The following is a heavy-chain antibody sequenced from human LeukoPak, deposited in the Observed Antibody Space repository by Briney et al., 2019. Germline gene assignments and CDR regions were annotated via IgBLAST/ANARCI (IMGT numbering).Heavy chain of an antibody. Sequence: KPSETLSLTCTVSGVTVSTYYWNWIRQPPGKGLEWIGYIYYSGSTDSNPSLKSRVTISVDTSKNQISLKLSSVTAADTAVYYCARTYCRAGSCHFDYWGQGTLVTVSS. CDR3: ARTYCRAGSCHFDY. D-gene: IGHD2-15*01. CDR1: GVTVSTYY. V-gene: IGHV4-59*08. J-gene: IGHJ4*02. CDR2: IYYSGST.